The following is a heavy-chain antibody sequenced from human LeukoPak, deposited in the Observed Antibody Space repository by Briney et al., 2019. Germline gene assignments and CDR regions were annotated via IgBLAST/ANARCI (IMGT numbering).Heavy chain of an antibody. Sequence: KPSETLSLTCTVSGGSISSYYWSLIRQPAGKGLEWIGRIYSAGNTNYNPSLKSRVTTSVDTSKNQFSLKLASVTAADTAIYYCARGPYASGGYSFDYWGQGTLVAVSS. CDR3: ARGPYASGGYSFDY. V-gene: IGHV4-4*07. D-gene: IGHD3-10*01. CDR2: IYSAGNT. J-gene: IGHJ4*02. CDR1: GGSISSYY.